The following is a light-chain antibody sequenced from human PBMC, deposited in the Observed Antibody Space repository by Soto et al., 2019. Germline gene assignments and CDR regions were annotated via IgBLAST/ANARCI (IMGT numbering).Light chain of an antibody. Sequence: EVVLTQSPVTLSLSPGERATLSCRASQSFRGLLAWYQQKPGQAPRLLIYGASTRATGIPDRFSGSVSGTDFTLTISRLEPEDFAVYYCQQYGRSATFTFGPGTKVDIK. V-gene: IGKV3-20*01. CDR3: QQYGRSATFT. CDR2: GAS. J-gene: IGKJ3*01. CDR1: QSFRGL.